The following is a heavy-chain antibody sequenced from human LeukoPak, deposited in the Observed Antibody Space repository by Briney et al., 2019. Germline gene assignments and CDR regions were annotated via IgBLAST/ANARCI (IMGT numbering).Heavy chain of an antibody. CDR2: IYSGGST. CDR3: AREASELGLLWFGELNFYYGMDV. CDR1: GFTVSSNY. Sequence: GGSLRLSCAASGFTVSSNYMSWVRQAPGKGLEWVSVIYSGGSTYYADSVKGRFTISRDNAKNSLYLQMNSLRAEDTAVYYCAREASELGLLWFGELNFYYGMDVWGQGITVTVSS. V-gene: IGHV3-66*01. D-gene: IGHD3-10*01. J-gene: IGHJ6*02.